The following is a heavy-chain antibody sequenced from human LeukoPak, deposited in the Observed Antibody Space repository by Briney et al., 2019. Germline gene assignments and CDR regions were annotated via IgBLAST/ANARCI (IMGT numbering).Heavy chain of an antibody. CDR1: GGSISSYY. D-gene: IGHD6-19*01. CDR2: ISWNSGSI. J-gene: IGHJ4*02. Sequence: LSLTCIVSGGSISSYYWSWIRQPPGKGLEWVSGISWNSGSIGYADSVKGRFTISRDNAKNSLYLQMNSLRAEDTALYYCAKDIVRGSSAPADWGQGTLVTVSS. V-gene: IGHV3-9*01. CDR3: AKDIVRGSSAPAD.